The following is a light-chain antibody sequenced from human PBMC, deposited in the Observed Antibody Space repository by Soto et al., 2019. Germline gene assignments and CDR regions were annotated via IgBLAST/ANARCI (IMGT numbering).Light chain of an antibody. J-gene: IGKJ2*01. CDR2: AAS. V-gene: IGKV1-9*01. Sequence: DIQLTQNGSVLWASVGDRVTMTCRASQGINIFLAWFQQKPGKAPNLLISAASTLQSGVPSRFSGSGSETEFTLTITSRQPEDSAIHYCQQRNSYPRTFGQGTKVDIK. CDR1: QGINIF. CDR3: QQRNSYPRT.